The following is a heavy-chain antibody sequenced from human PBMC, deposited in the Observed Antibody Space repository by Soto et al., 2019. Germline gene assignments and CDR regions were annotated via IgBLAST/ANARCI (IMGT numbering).Heavy chain of an antibody. CDR3: ARDPGDSGYDFWSARYYYYYYMDV. V-gene: IGHV3-33*01. CDR1: GFTFSSYG. J-gene: IGHJ6*03. Sequence: PGGSLRLSCAASGFTFSSYGMHWVRQAPGKGLEWVAVIWYDGSNKYYADSVKGRFTISRDNSKNTLYLQMNSLRAEDTAVYYCARDPGDSGYDFWSARYYYYYYMDVWGKGTTVTVSS. D-gene: IGHD5-12*01. CDR2: IWYDGSNK.